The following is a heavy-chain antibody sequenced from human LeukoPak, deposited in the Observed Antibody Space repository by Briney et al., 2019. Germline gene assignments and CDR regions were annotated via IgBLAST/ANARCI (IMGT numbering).Heavy chain of an antibody. CDR1: GGTFSSYT. CDR3: ARARRDGYNSFSFDY. CDR2: IIPILGTA. V-gene: IGHV1-69*08. D-gene: IGHD5-24*01. J-gene: IGHJ4*02. Sequence: GASVKVSCKASGGTFSSYTISWVRQAPGQGLEWMGRIIPILGTANYAQKFQGRVTITADKSTSTAYMELSSLRSEDTAVYYCARARRDGYNSFSFDYWGQGTLVTVSS.